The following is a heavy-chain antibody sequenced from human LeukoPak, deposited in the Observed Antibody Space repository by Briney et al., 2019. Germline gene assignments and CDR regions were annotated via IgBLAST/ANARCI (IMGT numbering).Heavy chain of an antibody. D-gene: IGHD2-21*02. CDR1: GYTFTSYG. V-gene: IGHV1-18*01. J-gene: IGHJ4*02. CDR3: ARLVVTAIPVLDS. Sequence: ASVKVSCKASGYTFTSYGISWLRQAPGQGLEWLGWISGYNGNTNYAQKFQGRVTITADKSTSTAYMELSSLRSEDSAVYYCARLVVTAIPVLDSWGLGTLVTVSS. CDR2: ISGYNGNT.